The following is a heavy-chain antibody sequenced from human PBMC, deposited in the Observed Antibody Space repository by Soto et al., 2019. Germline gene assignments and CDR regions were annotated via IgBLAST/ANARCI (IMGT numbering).Heavy chain of an antibody. CDR1: GGSISSYY. CDR3: ARGRPGSSYYSILRYYFDY. CDR2: IYYSGST. J-gene: IGHJ4*02. D-gene: IGHD3-22*01. Sequence: PSETLSLTCTVSGGSISSYYWNWILQPPGKGLEWIGYIYYSGSTNYNPSLKSRVTISVDTSKIHFSLKLSSVTAADTAVYYCARGRPGSSYYSILRYYFDYWGQGTLVTVSS. V-gene: IGHV4-59*01.